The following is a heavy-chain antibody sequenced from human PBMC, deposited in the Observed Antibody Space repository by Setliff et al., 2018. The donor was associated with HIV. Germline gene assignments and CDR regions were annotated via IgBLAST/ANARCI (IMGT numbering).Heavy chain of an antibody. CDR3: ARQPRWLQFPRYFDY. CDR1: GGSFSGYY. Sequence: SETLSLTCAVYGGSFSGYYWGWIRQSPEKGLEWIGEFNHGGNTNYNPSLQSRVTISVDTSKNHFSLKLSSVTAAATAVYYCARQPRWLQFPRYFDYWGQGTLVTVS. CDR2: FNHGGNT. V-gene: IGHV4-34*01. D-gene: IGHD5-12*01. J-gene: IGHJ4*02.